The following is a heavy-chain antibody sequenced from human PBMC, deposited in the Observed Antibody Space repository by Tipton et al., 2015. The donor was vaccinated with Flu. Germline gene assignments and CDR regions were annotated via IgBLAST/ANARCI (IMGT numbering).Heavy chain of an antibody. Sequence: TLSLTCTVSGGSISGGDYYWSWIRQPAGKGLEWLGRMYTRGTSNYNPSLKSRLTILFDTSKNQFSLRLTSVTAADTAVYYCARERRDAFDIWGQGTMVTVSS. J-gene: IGHJ3*02. V-gene: IGHV4-61*02. CDR1: GGSISGGDYY. CDR3: ARERRDAFDI. CDR2: MYTRGTS.